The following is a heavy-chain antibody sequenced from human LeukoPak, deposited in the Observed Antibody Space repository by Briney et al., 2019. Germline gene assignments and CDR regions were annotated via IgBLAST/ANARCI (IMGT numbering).Heavy chain of an antibody. CDR1: GGSISGGGYY. J-gene: IGHJ4*02. CDR2: IYYSGST. D-gene: IGHD4-17*01. Sequence: SETLSLTCTVSGGSISGGGYYWSWIRQHPGKSLEWIGYIYYSGSTYYNPSLKSRVTISVDTSKNQFSLKLSSVTAADTAVYYYARAGSYGDYYFDYWGQGTLVTVSS. V-gene: IGHV4-31*03. CDR3: ARAGSYGDYYFDY.